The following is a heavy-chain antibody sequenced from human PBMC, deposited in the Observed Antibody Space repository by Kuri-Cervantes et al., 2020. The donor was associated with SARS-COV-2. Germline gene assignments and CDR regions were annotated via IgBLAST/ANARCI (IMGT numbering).Heavy chain of an antibody. CDR2: INPNSGGT. J-gene: IGHJ6*02. CDR1: GGTFSSYA. Sequence: ASVKVSCKASGGTFSSYAISWVRQAPGQGLEWMGRINPNSGGTNYAQKFQGRVTMTRDTSISTAYMELSRLRSDDTAVYYCAREDTAMVTDYYYGMDVWGQGTTVTVSS. V-gene: IGHV1-2*06. D-gene: IGHD5-18*01. CDR3: AREDTAMVTDYYYGMDV.